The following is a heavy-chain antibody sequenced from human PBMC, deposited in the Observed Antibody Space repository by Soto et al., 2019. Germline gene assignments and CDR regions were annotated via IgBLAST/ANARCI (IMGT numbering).Heavy chain of an antibody. Sequence: GGSLRLSCAASKFTFSNYWMSLVRQAPGKGLEGVANMNEDGSDKNYVDSVKGRFTISRDNAKNSLYLQMNSLRAEDTAVYYCAIYGGTDRQAYEFDHWGQGTLVTVSS. D-gene: IGHD6-6*01. CDR1: KFTFSNYW. CDR2: MNEDGSDK. V-gene: IGHV3-7*05. CDR3: AIYGGTDRQAYEFDH. J-gene: IGHJ4*02.